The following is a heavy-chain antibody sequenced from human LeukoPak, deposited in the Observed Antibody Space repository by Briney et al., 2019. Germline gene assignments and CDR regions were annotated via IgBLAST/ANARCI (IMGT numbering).Heavy chain of an antibody. CDR2: MNPNSGNT. J-gene: IGHJ5*02. D-gene: IGHD3-10*01. V-gene: IGHV1-8*01. CDR3: ARGYGSGTSYIS. CDR1: GYTFTSYD. Sequence: GASVKVSCKASGYTFTSYDLNWVRQATGQGLEWMGWMNPNSGNTGYAQKFQGRVTMTRNTSISTAYMELNSLRSEDTAVYYCARGYGSGTSYISWGQGTLVTVSS.